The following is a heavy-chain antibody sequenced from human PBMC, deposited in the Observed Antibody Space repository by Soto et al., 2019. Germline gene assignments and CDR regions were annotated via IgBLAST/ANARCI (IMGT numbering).Heavy chain of an antibody. Sequence: QVQLVQSGAEVKKPWSSVKVSCKASGGTFSSYAISWVRQAPGQGLEWMGGIIPIFGTANYAQKFQGRVTITADDSTSTAYMELSSLRSEDTAVYYCARESRYCSGGSCYFLPGIDYWGQGTLVTVSS. D-gene: IGHD2-15*01. J-gene: IGHJ4*02. CDR3: ARESRYCSGGSCYFLPGIDY. CDR1: GGTFSSYA. CDR2: IIPIFGTA. V-gene: IGHV1-69*12.